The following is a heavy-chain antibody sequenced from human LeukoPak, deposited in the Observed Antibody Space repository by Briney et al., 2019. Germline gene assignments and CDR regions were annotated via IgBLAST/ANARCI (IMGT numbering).Heavy chain of an antibody. CDR1: GYSISSDYY. D-gene: IGHD3-22*01. CDR2: INHSGST. J-gene: IGHJ4*02. V-gene: IGHV4-38-2*02. CDR3: ARDGGPLYYYDSSGYYGLAY. Sequence: PSETLSLTCSVSGYSISSDYYWGWIRQPPGKGLEWIGEINHSGSTNYNPSLKSRVTISVDTSKNQFSLKLSSVTAADTAVYYCARDGGPLYYYDSSGYYGLAYWGQGTLVTVSS.